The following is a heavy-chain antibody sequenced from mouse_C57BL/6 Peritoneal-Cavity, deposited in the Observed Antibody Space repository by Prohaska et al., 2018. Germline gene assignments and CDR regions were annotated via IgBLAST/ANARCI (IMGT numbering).Heavy chain of an antibody. CDR3: AGDYSGYWYFDV. Sequence: QMQLQESGPGLVKPSQSLFLTCSITGFPITSGYYWIWIRQSPGKHLEWMGYITHSGETFYNPSLHSPISITRETSKNQFFLQLNSVTTEDTAMYYCAGDYSGYWYFDVWGTGTTVTVSS. CDR1: GFPITSGYY. J-gene: IGHJ1*03. V-gene: IGHV12-3*01. CDR2: ITHSGET. D-gene: IGHD6-1*01.